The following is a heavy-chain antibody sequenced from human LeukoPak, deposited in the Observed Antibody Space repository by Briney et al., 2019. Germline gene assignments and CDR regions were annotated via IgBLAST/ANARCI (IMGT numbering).Heavy chain of an antibody. CDR2: INPNSGDT. Sequence: GASVKVSCKASGYSFTGYYMHWVRQAPGQGLEWMGWINPNSGDTKYAQKFQGRVTMTRDTSISTAYMELSRLRSDDTAVYYCARGPIGAAAVDYWGQGTLVTVSS. J-gene: IGHJ4*02. V-gene: IGHV1-2*02. D-gene: IGHD6-13*01. CDR1: GYSFTGYY. CDR3: ARGPIGAAAVDY.